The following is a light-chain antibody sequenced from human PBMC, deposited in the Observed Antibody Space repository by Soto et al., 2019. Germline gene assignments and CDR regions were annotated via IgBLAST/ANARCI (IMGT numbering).Light chain of an antibody. J-gene: IGKJ4*01. CDR1: QSISRS. CDR2: DAS. V-gene: IGKV3-20*01. CDR3: RQYGRSLEFA. Sequence: EIVLTQSPAILSVSPGERATLSCRASQSISRSLAWYQQKLGQAPRLLIYDASRRATGIPDRFSGSGSGTDFTLTISRLDPEDFAVYYCRQYGRSLEFAVGGGTKVDIK.